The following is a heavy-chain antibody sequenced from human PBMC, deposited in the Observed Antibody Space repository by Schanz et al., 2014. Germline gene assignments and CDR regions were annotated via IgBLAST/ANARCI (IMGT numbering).Heavy chain of an antibody. CDR1: GFTLSSYA. J-gene: IGHJ3*02. CDR3: ARDGAGRAPDAFDI. V-gene: IGHV3-23*04. CDR2: MTGRGGGT. D-gene: IGHD1-26*01. Sequence: EVQLVESGGGLVQPGGSLRLSCAASGFTLSSYAMSWVRQAPGKGLEWVSAMTGRGGGTYYADAVKGRFTISRDNAKNSLYLEMTSLRAEDTAVYYCARDGAGRAPDAFDIWGQGTMVTVSS.